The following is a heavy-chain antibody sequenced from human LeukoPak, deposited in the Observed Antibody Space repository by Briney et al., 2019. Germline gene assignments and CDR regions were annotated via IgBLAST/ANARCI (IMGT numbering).Heavy chain of an antibody. CDR1: GFTFSSYS. Sequence: GGSLRLSCAASGFTFSSYSMSWVRQAPGKGLEWVSVISGSGGDTFYADSVKGRFTISRDNYKNTLYLQMNSLRVEDTAVYYCAKGRTLVGGTTRSYDYWGQGTLVTVSS. V-gene: IGHV3-23*01. CDR2: ISGSGGDT. J-gene: IGHJ4*02. D-gene: IGHD1-26*01. CDR3: AKGRTLVGGTTRSYDY.